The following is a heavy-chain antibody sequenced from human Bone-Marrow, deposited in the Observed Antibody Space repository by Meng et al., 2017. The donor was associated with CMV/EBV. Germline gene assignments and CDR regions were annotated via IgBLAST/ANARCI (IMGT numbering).Heavy chain of an antibody. CDR3: ARDLTEDY. CDR2: IKEDGSEK. J-gene: IGHJ4*02. CDR1: GFTFSSYW. V-gene: IGHV3-7*01. D-gene: IGHD3-9*01. Sequence: GESLKISCAASGFTFSSYWMSWVRQAPGKGLEWVANIKEDGSEKYYVDSVKGRFIISRDNAKNSLYLQMNSLRAEDTAVYYCARDLTEDYWGQGTLVTVSS.